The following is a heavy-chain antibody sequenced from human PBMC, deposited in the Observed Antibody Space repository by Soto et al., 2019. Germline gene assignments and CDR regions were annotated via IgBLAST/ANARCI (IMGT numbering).Heavy chain of an antibody. CDR3: ARAPSWGGSYRAEYFQH. CDR1: GFTFSSYW. CDR2: IKQDGSEK. V-gene: IGHV3-7*01. D-gene: IGHD1-26*01. Sequence: PGGSLRLSCAASGFTFSSYWMSCVRQAPGKGLEWVANIKQDGSEKYYVDSVKGRFTISRDNAKNSLYLQMNSLRAEDTAVYYCARAPSWGGSYRAEYFQHWGQGTLVTVSS. J-gene: IGHJ1*01.